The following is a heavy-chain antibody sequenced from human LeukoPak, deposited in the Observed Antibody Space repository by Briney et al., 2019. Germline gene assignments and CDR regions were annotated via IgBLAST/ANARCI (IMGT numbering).Heavy chain of an antibody. J-gene: IGHJ4*02. V-gene: IGHV3-21*01. CDR2: ISSSSSYI. D-gene: IGHD2-2*01. CDR1: GFTFSSYS. Sequence: PGGSLRLSCAASGFTFSSYSMNWVRQAPGKGLEWVSSISSSSSYIYYADSVKGRFTISRDNAKNSLYLQMNSLRAEDTAVYYCARDLYLGYCSSTSCHDFDYWGQGTLVTVSS. CDR3: ARDLYLGYCSSTSCHDFDY.